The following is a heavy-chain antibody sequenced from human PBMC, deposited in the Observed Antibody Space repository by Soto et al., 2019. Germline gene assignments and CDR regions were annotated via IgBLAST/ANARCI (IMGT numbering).Heavy chain of an antibody. V-gene: IGHV4-59*01. CDR3: ARGYSGYDYRFDY. CDR1: GGSISSYY. D-gene: IGHD5-12*01. Sequence: SETLSLTCTVSGGSISSYYWSWIRQPPGEGLEWIGYIFYSGSTNYNPSLKSRVTISVDTSKNHFSLKLSSLTAADTAVYYCARGYSGYDYRFDYWGQGTLVTVSS. J-gene: IGHJ4*02. CDR2: IFYSGST.